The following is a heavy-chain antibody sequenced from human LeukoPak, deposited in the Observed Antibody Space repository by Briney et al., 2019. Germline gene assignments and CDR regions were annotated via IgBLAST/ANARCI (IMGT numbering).Heavy chain of an antibody. D-gene: IGHD2-15*01. CDR3: ARERLENCNDGSCPDALDI. V-gene: IGHV3-33*01. CDR2: IGFDVSKI. CDR1: GFSFGSYL. J-gene: IGHJ3*02. Sequence: GGSLRLSCAASGFSFGSYLMHWVRQAPGKGLEGVALIGFDVSKIYYADSVKGRFAISRDNSKNTLYLQMNSLRDEDTAVYFCARERLENCNDGSCPDALDIWGQGTMVSISS.